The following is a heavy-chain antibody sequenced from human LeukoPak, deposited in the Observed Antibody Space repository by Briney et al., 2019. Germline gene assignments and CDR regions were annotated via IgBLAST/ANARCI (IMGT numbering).Heavy chain of an antibody. V-gene: IGHV4-4*07. J-gene: IGHJ6*03. CDR2: IETSGNT. CDR1: GGSISSYY. D-gene: IGHD3-10*01. CDR3: ARVTEYYGSGRRHNYYSYYMDV. Sequence: SETLSLTCTVSGGSISSYYWSWIRQPAGKGLEWIGRIETSGNTNYKPSLKSRVTMSVDTSKNQFSLRLNSVTAADTAVYYCARVTEYYGSGRRHNYYSYYMDVWGKGTTVTISS.